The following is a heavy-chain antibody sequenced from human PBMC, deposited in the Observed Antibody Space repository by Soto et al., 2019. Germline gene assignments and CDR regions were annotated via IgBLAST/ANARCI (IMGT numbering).Heavy chain of an antibody. CDR2: ISAYNGNT. Sequence: QVQLVQSGAEVKKLGASVKVSCKASGYTFTSSGISWVRQAPGQGLEWMGWISAYNGNTNYAQKRQGRVTMTTDTARSTGYMELRSLKSDDTAVNYCARDRGSYALDYWGQGPLVTVPP. D-gene: IGHD1-26*01. J-gene: IGHJ4*02. V-gene: IGHV1-18*01. CDR3: ARDRGSYALDY. CDR1: GYTFTSSG.